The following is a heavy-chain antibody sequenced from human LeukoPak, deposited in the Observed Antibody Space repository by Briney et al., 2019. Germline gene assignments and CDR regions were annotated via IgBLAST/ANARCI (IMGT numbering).Heavy chain of an antibody. CDR3: AREYYYDSSGYQTSDY. J-gene: IGHJ4*02. D-gene: IGHD3-22*01. Sequence: ASVKVSCKASGYTFTSYYMHWVRQAPGQGLEWMGIINPSGGSTSYAQKLQGRVTMTRDTSTSTVYMELSSLRSEDTAVYYCAREYYYDSSGYQTSDYWGQGTLVTVSS. V-gene: IGHV1-46*01. CDR1: GYTFTSYY. CDR2: INPSGGST.